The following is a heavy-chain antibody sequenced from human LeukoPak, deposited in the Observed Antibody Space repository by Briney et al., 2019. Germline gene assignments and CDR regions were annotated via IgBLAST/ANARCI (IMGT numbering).Heavy chain of an antibody. CDR3: AKDHYWSIDY. CDR1: GFIFSTYW. V-gene: IGHV3-74*01. J-gene: IGHJ4*02. CDR2: IKGDGIST. Sequence: GGSLRLSCTASGFIFSTYWMHWVRQVPGQGLVWVSRIKGDGISTNYADSVKGRFTISRDIAKNTLYLQMNSLRAEDTGVYYCAKDHYWSIDYWGRGTLVTVSS. D-gene: IGHD3-3*01.